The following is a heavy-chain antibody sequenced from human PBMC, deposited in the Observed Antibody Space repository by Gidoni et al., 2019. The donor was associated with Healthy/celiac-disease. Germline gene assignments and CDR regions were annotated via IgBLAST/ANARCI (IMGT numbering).Heavy chain of an antibody. CDR3: ARGSGELVLDY. CDR2: IGTAGDT. V-gene: IGHV3-13*04. CDR1: GFTFSSYD. D-gene: IGHD6-13*01. J-gene: IGHJ4*02. Sequence: EVQLVESGGGLVQPGGSLRLSCAASGFTFSSYDMHWVRQATGKGLEWVSAIGTAGDTYYPGSVKGRFTISRDNAKNSLYLQMNSLRAGDTAVYYCARGSGELVLDYWGQGTLVTVSS.